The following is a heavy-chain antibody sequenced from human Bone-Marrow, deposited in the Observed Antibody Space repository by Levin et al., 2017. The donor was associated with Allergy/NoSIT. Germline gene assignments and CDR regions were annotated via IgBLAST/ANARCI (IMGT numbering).Heavy chain of an antibody. CDR2: ISGGGGST. CDR3: TKGAISAVARHFDY. V-gene: IGHV3-23*01. J-gene: IGHJ4*02. D-gene: IGHD6-13*01. Sequence: SCAASGFTFSSYAMSWVRQAPGKGLEWVSAISGGGGSTKYADSVRGRFTISRDNSKNTLDLQMSSLRADDTAVYYCTKGAISAVARHFDYWGQGALVTVSS. CDR1: GFTFSSYA.